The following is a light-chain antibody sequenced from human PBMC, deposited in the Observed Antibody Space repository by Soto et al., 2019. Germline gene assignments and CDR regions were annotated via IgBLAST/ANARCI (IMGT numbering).Light chain of an antibody. CDR3: SAWDDSLSGSLE. CDR1: RSNIGSNY. V-gene: IGLV1-47*01. Sequence: QSVLTQPPSASGTPGQRVTISCSGSRSNIGSNYVYWYQQLPGTAPKLLISRNDQRPSGVPDRFSGSKSGTSASLAISGLRSEDEADYYCSAWDDSLSGSLEFGGGTQLTVL. CDR2: RND. J-gene: IGLJ2*01.